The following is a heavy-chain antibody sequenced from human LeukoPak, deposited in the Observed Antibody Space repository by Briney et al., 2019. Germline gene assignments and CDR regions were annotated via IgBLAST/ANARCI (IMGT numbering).Heavy chain of an antibody. CDR3: ARGRVLLWFGKLAPYNWFDP. CDR2: IYYIGST. D-gene: IGHD3-10*01. Sequence: SETLSLTCTVSGGSISTYYWSWFRQPPGKGLEWIGYIYYIGSTNYNPSLKSRVTISVDTSKNQFSLRLSSVTAADTAVHYCARGRVLLWFGKLAPYNWFDPWGQGTLVTVSS. V-gene: IGHV4-59*01. J-gene: IGHJ5*02. CDR1: GGSISTYY.